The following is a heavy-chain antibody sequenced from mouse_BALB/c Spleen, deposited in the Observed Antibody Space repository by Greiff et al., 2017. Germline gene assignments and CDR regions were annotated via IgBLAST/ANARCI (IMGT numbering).Heavy chain of an antibody. Sequence: EVKLVESGGGLVQPGGSRKLSCAASGFTFSSFGMHWVRQAPEKGLEWVAYISSGSSTIYYADTVKGRFTISRDNPKNTLFLQMTSLRSEDTAMYYCARDYYGSGPRFDYWGQGTTLTVSS. D-gene: IGHD1-1*01. CDR1: GFTFSSFG. CDR3: ARDYYGSGPRFDY. V-gene: IGHV5-17*02. CDR2: ISSGSSTI. J-gene: IGHJ2*01.